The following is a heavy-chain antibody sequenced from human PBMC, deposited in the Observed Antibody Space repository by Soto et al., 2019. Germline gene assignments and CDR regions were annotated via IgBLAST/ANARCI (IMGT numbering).Heavy chain of an antibody. D-gene: IGHD6-19*01. J-gene: IGHJ5*02. V-gene: IGHV4-39*01. CDR1: DGSISSSSYH. CDR2: IYYSGST. Sequence: SQTLSLTCTVSDGSISSSSYHWGWIRQPPGKGLEWIGSIYYSGSTYYNPSLKSRVTISVDTSKNQFSLKLSSVTAADTAVYYCAKHRGYSSARGDWFDPWGQGTLVTVSS. CDR3: AKHRGYSSARGDWFDP.